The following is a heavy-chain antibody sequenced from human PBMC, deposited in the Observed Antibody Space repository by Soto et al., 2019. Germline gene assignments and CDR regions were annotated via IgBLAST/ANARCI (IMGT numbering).Heavy chain of an antibody. CDR2: MSATGGST. CDR3: AKSWGDTWQGSAFHV. V-gene: IGHV3-23*01. CDR1: GFSFSSYS. D-gene: IGHD5-18*01. Sequence: EVQLLESGGNLIQPGGSLRLSCAASGFSFSSYSMSWVRQAPGKGLEWVSGMSATGGSTYYADSVKGRFIISRDNSRKTLYLQMNSLRADDTAVYYCAKSWGDTWQGSAFHVWGLGTMVTVSA. J-gene: IGHJ3*01.